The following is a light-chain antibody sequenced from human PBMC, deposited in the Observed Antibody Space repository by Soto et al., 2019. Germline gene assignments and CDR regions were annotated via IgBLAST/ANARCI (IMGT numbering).Light chain of an antibody. CDR3: QQYKTWPLT. CDR2: GAS. Sequence: EIVMTQSPATLSVSPGERATLSCRASQSVSNNLVWYQQKPGQAPRPLIYGASARATGIPARFSGSGSGTDLTHAISGLQPEDLAVYYCQQYKTWPLTFGGGTKVEIK. J-gene: IGKJ4*01. CDR1: QSVSNN. V-gene: IGKV3-15*01.